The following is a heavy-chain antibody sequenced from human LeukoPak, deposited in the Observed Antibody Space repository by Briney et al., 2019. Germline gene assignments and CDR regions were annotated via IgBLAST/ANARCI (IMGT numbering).Heavy chain of an antibody. Sequence: SETLSLTCTVSGGSISSSSYYWGWIRQPPGKGLEWIGYIYYSGSTNYNPSLKSRVTISVDTSKNQFSLKLSSVTAADTAVYYCARDAVVATNDYYYGMDVWGQGTTVTVSS. CDR2: IYYSGST. CDR1: GGSISSSSYY. D-gene: IGHD5-12*01. J-gene: IGHJ6*02. V-gene: IGHV4-61*01. CDR3: ARDAVVATNDYYYGMDV.